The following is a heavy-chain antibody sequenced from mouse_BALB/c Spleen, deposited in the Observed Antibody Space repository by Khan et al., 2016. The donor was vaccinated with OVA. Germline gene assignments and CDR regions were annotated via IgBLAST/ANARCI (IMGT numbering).Heavy chain of an antibody. CDR2: IHYSGTT. V-gene: IGHV3-1*02. D-gene: IGHD1-1*01. CDR3: ARSCTTVVADWYFDV. Sequence: EVQLVESGPDLVKPSQSLSLTCTVTGYSITSGYSWHWIRQFPGNKLEWMGYIHYSGTTNYNPSLKSRISLNRDTSKNQFFLQLNSVTTEDTATYYCARSCTTVVADWYFDVWGAGTTVTVAS. J-gene: IGHJ1*01. CDR1: GYSITSGYS.